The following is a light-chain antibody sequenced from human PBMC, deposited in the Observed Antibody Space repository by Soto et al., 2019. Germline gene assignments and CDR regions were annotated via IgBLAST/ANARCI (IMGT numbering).Light chain of an antibody. CDR2: HVS. Sequence: QSALAEPGAVTGCRGRSITISCPGTSSDVGGYNYVSWYQQYPGKAPKLVIYHVSNRPSGVSNRFSGSKSGNSASLTISGLQAQAEADYYCSSYTSTSTYVFGTGTKVNVL. J-gene: IGLJ1*01. V-gene: IGLV2-14*01. CDR1: SSDVGGYNY. CDR3: SSYTSTSTYV.